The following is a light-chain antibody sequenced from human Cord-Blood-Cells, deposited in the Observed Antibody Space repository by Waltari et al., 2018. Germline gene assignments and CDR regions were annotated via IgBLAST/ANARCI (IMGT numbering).Light chain of an antibody. J-gene: IGKJ1*01. V-gene: IGKV1-5*03. CDR1: QRISRW. CDR3: QQYNSYST. CDR2: KAS. Sequence: IQMIQSSSTLSASVGDRVTITCRASQRISRWLAWYQQKPGKAPKLLIYKASSLESRVPSRFSGSGSWTEFTLTISSLQPDDFATYYCQQYNSYSTFGQGTKVEIK.